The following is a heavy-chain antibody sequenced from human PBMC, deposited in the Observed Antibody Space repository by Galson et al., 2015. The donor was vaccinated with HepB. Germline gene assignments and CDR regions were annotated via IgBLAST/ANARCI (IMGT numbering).Heavy chain of an antibody. CDR3: ARSAVTSNYYYFYGMDV. CDR1: GFIFRTNW. V-gene: IGHV3-74*01. Sequence: SLRLSCAASGFIFRTNWMHWVRQAPGKGLVWVSRINDDGSATSYADSAKGRFTTSRDNAKNTLYLQMNSLRAEDTAVYYCARSAVTSNYYYFYGMDVWGQGTTVTVSS. J-gene: IGHJ6*02. D-gene: IGHD4-17*01. CDR2: INDDGSAT.